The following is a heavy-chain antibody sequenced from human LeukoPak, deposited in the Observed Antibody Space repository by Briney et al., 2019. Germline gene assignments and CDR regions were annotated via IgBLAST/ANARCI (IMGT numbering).Heavy chain of an antibody. D-gene: IGHD3-9*01. V-gene: IGHV3-23*01. CDR3: AKDRYYDILTGSPVGFDP. CDR2: ISGSGGST. Sequence: GGSLRLSCAASGFNFHDYGMSWVRQAPGKGLEWVSAISGSGGSTYYADSVKGRSTISRDNSKNTLYLQMNSLRAEDTAVYYCAKDRYYDILTGSPVGFDPWGQGTLVTVSS. CDR1: GFNFHDYG. J-gene: IGHJ5*02.